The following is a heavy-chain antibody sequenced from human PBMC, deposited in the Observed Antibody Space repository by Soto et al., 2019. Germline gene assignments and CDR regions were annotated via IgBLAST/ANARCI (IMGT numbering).Heavy chain of an antibody. CDR3: AIAPYSNSSFRFDY. CDR1: GYSFSSYF. CDR2: ISLSGGNA. Sequence: QVHLVQSGAEVKRPGASVKVSCKASGYSFSSYFIHWVRQAPGHGLQWMGIISLSGGNANYAQKLQGRVAMSRDTSTNTVFMELTSLRSEDTAAYYCAIAPYSNSSFRFDYWGQGTLVTVSS. D-gene: IGHD6-6*01. V-gene: IGHV1-46*01. J-gene: IGHJ4*02.